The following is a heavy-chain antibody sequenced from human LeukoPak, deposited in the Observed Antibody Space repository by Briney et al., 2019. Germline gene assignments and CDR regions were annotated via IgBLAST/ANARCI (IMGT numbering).Heavy chain of an antibody. Sequence: SETLSLTCTVSGGSISSYYWSWIRQPPGKGLEWIGYIYYSGSTNYNPSLKSRVTISVDTSKSQFSLKLSSVTAADTAVYYCARWTGGDYYGSGYYFDYWGQGTLVTVSS. CDR3: ARWTGGDYYGSGYYFDY. D-gene: IGHD3-10*01. CDR1: GGSISSYY. V-gene: IGHV4-59*01. CDR2: IYYSGST. J-gene: IGHJ4*02.